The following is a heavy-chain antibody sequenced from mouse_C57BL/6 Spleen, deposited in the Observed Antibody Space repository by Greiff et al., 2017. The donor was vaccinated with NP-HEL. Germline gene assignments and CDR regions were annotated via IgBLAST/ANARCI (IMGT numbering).Heavy chain of an antibody. CDR3: AIEAYYSNPWFAY. D-gene: IGHD2-5*01. CDR2: IHPSDSDT. J-gene: IGHJ3*01. V-gene: IGHV1-74*01. CDR1: GYTFTSYW. Sequence: QVQLKQPGAELVKPGASVKVSCKASGYTFTSYWMHWVKQRPGQGLEWIGRIHPSDSDTNYNQKFKGKATLTVDKSSSTAYMQLSSLTSEDSAVDYCAIEAYYSNPWFAYWGQGTLVTGSA.